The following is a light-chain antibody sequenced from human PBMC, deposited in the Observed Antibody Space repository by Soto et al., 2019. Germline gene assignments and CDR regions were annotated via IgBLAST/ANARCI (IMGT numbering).Light chain of an antibody. CDR1: TSNIGSKT. J-gene: IGLJ2*01. CDR3: SSYADTDKVI. V-gene: IGLV1-44*01. CDR2: NNN. Sequence: QPVLTQPPSASGTPGQRVTISCSGSTSNIGSKTVSWYQQLPGSAPRVLIYNNNERPSGVPDRFSGSKSGTSASLAISGLQSEDEADYYCSSYADTDKVIFGGGTKLTVL.